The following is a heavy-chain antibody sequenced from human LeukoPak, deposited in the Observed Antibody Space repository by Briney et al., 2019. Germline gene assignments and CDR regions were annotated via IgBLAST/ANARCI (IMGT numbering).Heavy chain of an antibody. J-gene: IGHJ6*03. CDR1: GFTFSSYA. CDR3: AKSTSGGYYYYYMDV. CDR2: ISYDGSNK. Sequence: GGSLRLSCAASGFTFSSYAMHWVRQAPGKGLEWVAVISYDGSNKYYADSVKGRFTISRDNSKNTLYLQMNSLRAEDTAVYYCAKSTSGGYYYYYMDVWGKGTTVTVSS. V-gene: IGHV3-30-3*02. D-gene: IGHD3-10*02.